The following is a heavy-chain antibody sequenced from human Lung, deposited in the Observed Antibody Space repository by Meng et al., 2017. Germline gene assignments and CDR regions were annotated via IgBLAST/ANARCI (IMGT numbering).Heavy chain of an antibody. J-gene: IGHJ4*02. D-gene: IGHD2-15*01. CDR3: ARFETVGVATGDF. V-gene: IGHV3-21*01. Sequence: EVQLVESGGGLVTPGVSLRLSCAASGFTFRNYSMNWVRQAPGKGLEWVSSISSDSRYIFYADSVKGRFTVSRDNAKNSLYLQMISLSPEDTAVFYCARFETVGVATGDFWGQGTLVTVSS. CDR1: GFTFRNYS. CDR2: ISSDSRYI.